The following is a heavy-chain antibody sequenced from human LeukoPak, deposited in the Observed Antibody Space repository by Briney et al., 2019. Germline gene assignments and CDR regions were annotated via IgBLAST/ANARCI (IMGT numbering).Heavy chain of an antibody. CDR2: IYSGGST. CDR1: GFTVSSNY. Sequence: GGSLRLSCAASGFTVSSNYMSWARQAPGKGLEWVSVIYSGGSTYYADSVKGRFTISRDNSKNTLYLQMNSLRAEDTAVYYCARGRAGYAFDIWGQGTMVTVSS. V-gene: IGHV3-53*01. CDR3: ARGRAGYAFDI. D-gene: IGHD6-13*01. J-gene: IGHJ3*02.